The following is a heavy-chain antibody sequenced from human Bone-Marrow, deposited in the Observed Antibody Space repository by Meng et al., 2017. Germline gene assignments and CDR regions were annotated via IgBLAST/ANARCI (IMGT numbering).Heavy chain of an antibody. CDR3: ARYSSSSLAFDF. V-gene: IGHV4-30-2*01. D-gene: IGHD6-6*01. Sequence: QRQLQESGSGPLKPSQTLSLTCAVSGDSISSGGYSWSWIRQPPGKGLEWIGYIYHSGSTYFNPSLKSRVTVSVDRSKNQFSLNLSSVTAADTAVYYCARYSSSSLAFDFWGQGTLVTVSS. CDR2: IYHSGST. J-gene: IGHJ4*02. CDR1: GDSISSGGYS.